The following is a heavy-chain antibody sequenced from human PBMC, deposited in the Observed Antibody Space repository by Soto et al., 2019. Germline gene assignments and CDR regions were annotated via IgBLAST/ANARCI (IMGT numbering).Heavy chain of an antibody. CDR1: GFTFSTYW. CDR2: INTDGSST. CDR3: AKISLTRGIAAAGTFY. D-gene: IGHD6-13*01. Sequence: GGSLRLSCATSGFTFSTYWMHWVRQAPGKGLVWVSRINTDGSSTTYADSVKGHFTISRDNSNNTLFLQMDSLRVEDTGVYYCAKISLTRGIAAAGTFYWGQGTLVTVSS. V-gene: IGHV3-74*03. J-gene: IGHJ4*02.